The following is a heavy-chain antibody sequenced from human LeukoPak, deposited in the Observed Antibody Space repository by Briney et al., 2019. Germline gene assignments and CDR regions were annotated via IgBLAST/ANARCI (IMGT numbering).Heavy chain of an antibody. D-gene: IGHD5-18*01. CDR1: GFTFSDHY. Sequence: GGSLRLSCAASGFTFSDHYVDWVRQAPGKGLEWVGRTRKKANSYTTECAASVKGRFTISRDDSKNSLYLQMNSLKAEDTAVYYCARVGGDTGRSFDYWGQGTLVTASS. V-gene: IGHV3-72*01. CDR2: TRKKANSYTT. J-gene: IGHJ4*02. CDR3: ARVGGDTGRSFDY.